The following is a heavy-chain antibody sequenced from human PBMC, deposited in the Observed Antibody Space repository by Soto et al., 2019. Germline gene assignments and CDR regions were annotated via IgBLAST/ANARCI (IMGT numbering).Heavy chain of an antibody. Sequence: EVQLLESGGGLVQPGGSLRLSCAVSGFTFRSYAMSWVRQAPGKGPEWVSVISAGGSNTYYAESVKGQFTISRDNSKNTLYLQMNSLRDEDTAVYYCAKKGPPRDAFDIWGQGTMVTVST. V-gene: IGHV3-23*01. J-gene: IGHJ3*02. CDR1: GFTFRSYA. CDR2: ISAGGSNT. CDR3: AKKGPPRDAFDI.